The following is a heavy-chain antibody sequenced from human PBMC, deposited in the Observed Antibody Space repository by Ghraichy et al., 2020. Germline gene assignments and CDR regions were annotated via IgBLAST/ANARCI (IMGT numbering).Heavy chain of an antibody. CDR3: AKDFNFGYSSSWPLDY. CDR2: ISGTGSGT. V-gene: IGHV3-23*01. J-gene: IGHJ4*02. CDR1: GFTFSTYA. D-gene: IGHD6-13*01. Sequence: LSLTCAASGFTFSTYAMSWVRQAPGKGLEWVSGISGTGSGTYYADSVKGHFTISRDNSRNTLYLQMNSLRAEDTAVYYCAKDFNFGYSSSWPLDYWGQGTLVIVSS.